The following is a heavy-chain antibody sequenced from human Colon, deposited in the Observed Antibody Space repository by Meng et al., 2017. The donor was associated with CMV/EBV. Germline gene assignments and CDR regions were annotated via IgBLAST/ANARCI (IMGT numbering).Heavy chain of an antibody. D-gene: IGHD2-2*01. CDR2: IYWNDDK. CDR1: FSLSTSGVG. V-gene: IGHV2-5*01. J-gene: IGHJ4*02. Sequence: FSLSTSGVGVGWLRPPPGKALEWLALIYWNDDKRYSPSLKSRLTITKDTSKNQVVLTMTNMDPVDTATYYCAHRVYCSSTSCKHFDYWGQGTLVTVSS. CDR3: AHRVYCSSTSCKHFDY.